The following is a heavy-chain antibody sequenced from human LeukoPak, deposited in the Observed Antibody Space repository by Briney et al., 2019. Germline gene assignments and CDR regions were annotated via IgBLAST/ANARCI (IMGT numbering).Heavy chain of an antibody. CDR1: GFTLSNAW. Sequence: GGSLRLSCAASGFTLSNAWMAWVRQAPGKGLEWVGRIKSKTDGGTTDYAAPVKGRFTMSRDDSKNTLYLEMNSLKTEDTAVYYCTTDPRNDYYFDYWGQGTLVTVSS. D-gene: IGHD1-1*01. J-gene: IGHJ4*02. CDR3: TTDPRNDYYFDY. V-gene: IGHV3-15*01. CDR2: IKSKTDGGTT.